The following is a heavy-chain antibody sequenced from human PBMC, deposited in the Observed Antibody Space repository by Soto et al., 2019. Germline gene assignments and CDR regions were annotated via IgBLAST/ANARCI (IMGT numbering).Heavy chain of an antibody. CDR2: ISGSGGST. J-gene: IGHJ3*02. Sequence: GGSLRLSCAASGFTFSSYAMSWVRQAPGKGLEWVSAISGSGGSTYYADSVKGRFTISRDNSKNTLYLQMNSLRAEDTAVYYCAKGSDIVVVPAAIPMGAFDIWGQATMVTVS. CDR3: AKGSDIVVVPAAIPMGAFDI. CDR1: GFTFSSYA. D-gene: IGHD2-2*01. V-gene: IGHV3-23*01.